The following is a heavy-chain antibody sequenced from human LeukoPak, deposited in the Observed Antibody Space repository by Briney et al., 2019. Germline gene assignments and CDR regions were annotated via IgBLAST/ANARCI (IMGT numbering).Heavy chain of an antibody. CDR1: GFTFSSYG. J-gene: IGHJ4*02. V-gene: IGHV3-30*02. Sequence: GGSLRLSCAASGFTFSSYGMHWVRQAPGKGLEWVAFILYDGSNKYYADSVKGRFTISRDNSKNTLSLQMNSLRAEDTAVYYCAKALGSNLTWHTNLASWAQGTLVTVSS. CDR3: AKALGSNLTWHTNLAS. CDR2: ILYDGSNK. D-gene: IGHD5-24*01.